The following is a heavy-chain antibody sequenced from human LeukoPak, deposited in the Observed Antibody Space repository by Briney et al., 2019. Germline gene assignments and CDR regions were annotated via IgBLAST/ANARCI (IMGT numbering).Heavy chain of an antibody. J-gene: IGHJ3*02. CDR1: GGSISSSSYY. CDR3: ARWGQTVSSTLYAFDI. Sequence: SETLSLTCTVSGGSISSSSYYWGWIRQPPGKGLEWIGRIYTSGSTNYNPSLKSRVTMSVDTSKNQFSLNLSSVTAADTAVYYCARWGQTVSSTLYAFDIWGQGTMVAVSS. CDR2: IYTSGST. V-gene: IGHV4-39*07. D-gene: IGHD4-11*01.